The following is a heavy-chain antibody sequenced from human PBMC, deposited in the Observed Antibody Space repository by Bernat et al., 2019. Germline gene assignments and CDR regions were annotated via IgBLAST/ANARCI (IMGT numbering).Heavy chain of an antibody. CDR2: ISESGDMT. V-gene: IGHV3-23*01. CDR3: AEGSGFDS. D-gene: IGHD2-15*01. J-gene: IGHJ4*02. CDR1: GFTFSNYT. Sequence: EVQLLESGGGLVQPGGSLRISCAASGFTFSNYTMSWVRQAPGKGLEWVSHISESGDMTYYADSVKGRFAISRDNSRNTLYLQMNSLRVEDAALYYCAEGSGFDSWGQGALVTVSS.